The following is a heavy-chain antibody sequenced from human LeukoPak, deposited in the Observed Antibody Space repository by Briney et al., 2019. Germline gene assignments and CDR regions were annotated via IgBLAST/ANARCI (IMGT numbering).Heavy chain of an antibody. CDR3: AKDRAYSSGWYRMIHFQH. V-gene: IGHV3-7*03. J-gene: IGHJ1*01. Sequence: GGSLRLSCAASGFTFSSYWMSWVRQAPGKGLEWVANINQDGSEKYYVDSVKGRFTISRDNAKNTLHLQMNSLRAEDTAVYYCAKDRAYSSGWYRMIHFQHSGQGTLVTVSS. CDR1: GFTFSSYW. CDR2: INQDGSEK. D-gene: IGHD6-19*01.